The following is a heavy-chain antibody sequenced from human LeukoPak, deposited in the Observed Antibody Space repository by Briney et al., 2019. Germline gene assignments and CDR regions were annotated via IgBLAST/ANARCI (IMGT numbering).Heavy chain of an antibody. CDR3: ARGYCSGGTCYVKPDY. D-gene: IGHD2-15*01. CDR1: GGSISSYY. V-gene: IGHV4-59*01. Sequence: SETLSLTCTVSGGSISSYYWSWIRQPPGKGLEWMGYIYSSRRTNYNPSLKSRVTISVDTSKSQFSLRLTSVTAADTAVYYCARGYCSGGTCYVKPDYWGQGTLVTVSS. J-gene: IGHJ4*02. CDR2: IYSSRRT.